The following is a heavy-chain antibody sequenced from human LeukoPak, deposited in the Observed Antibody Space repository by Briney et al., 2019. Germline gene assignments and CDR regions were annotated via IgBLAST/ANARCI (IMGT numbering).Heavy chain of an antibody. CDR3: ARGIVGANTYYYYYYMDV. J-gene: IGHJ6*03. Sequence: NPSETLSLTCTVSGGSISSYYWSWIRQPPGKGLEWIGYIYYSGSTNYNPSLKSRVTISVDTSKNQFSLKLSSVTAADTAVYYCARGIVGANTYYYYYYMDVWGKGTTVTVSS. V-gene: IGHV4-59*12. CDR2: IYYSGST. CDR1: GGSISSYY. D-gene: IGHD1-26*01.